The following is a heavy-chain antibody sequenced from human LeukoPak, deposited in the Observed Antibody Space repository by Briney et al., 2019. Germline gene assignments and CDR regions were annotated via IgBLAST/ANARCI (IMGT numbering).Heavy chain of an antibody. D-gene: IGHD5-18*01. Sequence: PSETLSPTCTVSGGSISSGGYFWSWIRQHPGKGLEWIGYMHNSENADYNPSLKSRVTISVDTSKNQISLKVNSVTAADTAVYYCARERGQLVDYWGQGTLVTVSS. CDR1: GGSISSGGYF. J-gene: IGHJ4*02. CDR3: ARERGQLVDY. V-gene: IGHV4-31*03. CDR2: MHNSENA.